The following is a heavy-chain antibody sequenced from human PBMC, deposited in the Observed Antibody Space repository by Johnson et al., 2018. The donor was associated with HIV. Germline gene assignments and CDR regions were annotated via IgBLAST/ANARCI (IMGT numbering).Heavy chain of an antibody. D-gene: IGHD6-19*01. Sequence: EVQLVESGGGLVQPGGSLRLSCAASGFTFSSYWMSWVRQAPGKGLEWVANIKQDGSEKYYVDSVKGRFTISRDNAKNSLYLQMNSLRAEDTAVYYCARAGYSSGWLTFDIWGQGTMVTVAS. J-gene: IGHJ3*02. CDR3: ARAGYSSGWLTFDI. V-gene: IGHV3-7*01. CDR1: GFTFSSYW. CDR2: IKQDGSEK.